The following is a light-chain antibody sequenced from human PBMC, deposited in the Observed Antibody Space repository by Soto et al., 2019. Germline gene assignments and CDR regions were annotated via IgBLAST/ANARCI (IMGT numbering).Light chain of an antibody. J-gene: IGKJ1*01. CDR1: QSVGSN. CDR2: GAS. CDR3: QQYNNWPPT. Sequence: VLTQYTATLSVSPGERATLSCRASQSVGSNLAWCQQKPGQGPRLLIYGASTRATGIPARFSGSGSGTEFTLTISSLQFEDFAVYYCQQYNNWPPTFGQGTKVDIK. V-gene: IGKV3-15*01.